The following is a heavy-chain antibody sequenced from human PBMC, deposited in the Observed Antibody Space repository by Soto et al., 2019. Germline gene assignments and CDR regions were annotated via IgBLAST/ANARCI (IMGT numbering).Heavy chain of an antibody. CDR3: ARDFQAAVDY. Sequence: SETLSLTCTVSGGSISSGGYYWSWIRQHPGKGLEWIGYIYYSGSTYYNPSLKSRVTISVDTSKNQFSLKLSSVTAADTAVYYCARDFQAAVDYWGQGTLVTVSS. CDR2: IYYSGST. J-gene: IGHJ4*02. D-gene: IGHD6-13*01. V-gene: IGHV4-31*03. CDR1: GGSISSGGYY.